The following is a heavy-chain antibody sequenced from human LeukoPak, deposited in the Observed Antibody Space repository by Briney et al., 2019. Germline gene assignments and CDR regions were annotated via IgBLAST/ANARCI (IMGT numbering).Heavy chain of an antibody. CDR3: AREYSSSWYGGWFDP. D-gene: IGHD6-13*01. V-gene: IGHV4-59*12. CDR1: GGSISSYY. Sequence: SETLSLTCTVSGGSISSYYWSWIRQPPGKGLEWIGYIYYSGSTNYNPSLRSRVTMSIDTSKNQFSLKLSSVTAADTAVYYCAREYSSSWYGGWFDPWGQGTLVTVSS. CDR2: IYYSGST. J-gene: IGHJ5*02.